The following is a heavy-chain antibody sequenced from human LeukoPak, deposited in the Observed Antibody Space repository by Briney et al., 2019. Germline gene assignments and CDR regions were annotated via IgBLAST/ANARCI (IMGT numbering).Heavy chain of an antibody. CDR1: GYTLTELS. J-gene: IGHJ3*02. D-gene: IGHD7-27*01. V-gene: IGHV1-24*01. CDR2: FDPEDGET. CDR3: ATDQGTNWGSEERRAFDI. Sequence: GASVKVSCKVSGYTLTELSMHWVRQAPGKGLEWMGGFDPEDGETIYAQKFQGRVTMTEDTSTDTAYMELSSLRSEDTAVYYCATDQGTNWGSEERRAFDIWGQGTMVTVSS.